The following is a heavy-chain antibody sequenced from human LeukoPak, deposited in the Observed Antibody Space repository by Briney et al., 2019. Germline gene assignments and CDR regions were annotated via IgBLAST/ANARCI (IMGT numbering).Heavy chain of an antibody. CDR3: ARYYDFWSGYHFDY. Sequence: GGSLRLSCAASGFTFSSYWIHWVRQAPGKGLVWVSRINSDGSSTSYADSVKGRFTISRDNAKNTLYLQMNSLRAGDTAVYYCARYYDFWSGYHFDYWGQGTLVTVSS. J-gene: IGHJ4*02. V-gene: IGHV3-74*01. CDR1: GFTFSSYW. CDR2: INSDGSST. D-gene: IGHD3-3*01.